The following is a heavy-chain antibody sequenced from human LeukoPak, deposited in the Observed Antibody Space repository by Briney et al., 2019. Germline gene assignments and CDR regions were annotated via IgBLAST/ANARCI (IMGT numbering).Heavy chain of an antibody. CDR3: ARENYGSWYYFDY. V-gene: IGHV4-59*01. CDR1: GGSISSYY. J-gene: IGHJ4*02. Sequence: KASETLSLTCTVSGGSISSYYWSWIRQPPGKGLEWIGYIYYSGSTNYNPSPKSRVTISVDTSKNQFSLKLSSVTAADTAVYYCARENYGSWYYFDYWGQGTLVTVSS. D-gene: IGHD6-13*01. CDR2: IYYSGST.